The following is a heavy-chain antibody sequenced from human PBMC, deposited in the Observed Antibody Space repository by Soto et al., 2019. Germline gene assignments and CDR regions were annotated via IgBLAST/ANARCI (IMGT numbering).Heavy chain of an antibody. Sequence: EVQLVESGGGLVQPGGSLKLSCAASGFTFSGSAMYWVRQASGKGLEWVGRIRSKANSYATAYAASVKGRFTISRDDSEYTAYLQMNSLKTEDTAVYYCTRAAAGTVYWGQGTLVTVSS. D-gene: IGHD6-13*01. CDR2: IRSKANSYAT. CDR3: TRAAAGTVY. V-gene: IGHV3-73*01. J-gene: IGHJ4*02. CDR1: GFTFSGSA.